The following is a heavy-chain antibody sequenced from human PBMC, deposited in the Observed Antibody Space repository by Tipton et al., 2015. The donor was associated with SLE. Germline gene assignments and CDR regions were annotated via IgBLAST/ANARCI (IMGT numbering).Heavy chain of an antibody. J-gene: IGHJ4*02. CDR2: IYSSGRT. Sequence: TLSLTCTVSGGSISSYYWSWIRQPPGKGLEWIGYIYSSGRTIHNPSLNSRVTMSLDTSKSQFSLKLTSVTAADTAVYYCARDWGGEALDFWGQGTLVTVSS. CDR1: GGSISSYY. V-gene: IGHV4-4*08. D-gene: IGHD2-21*01. CDR3: ARDWGGEALDF.